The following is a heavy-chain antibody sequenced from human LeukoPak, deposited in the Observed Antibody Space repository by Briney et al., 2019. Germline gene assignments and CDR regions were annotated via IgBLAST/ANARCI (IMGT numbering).Heavy chain of an antibody. V-gene: IGHV4-39*07. Sequence: SETLSLTXTVSGGSISSGSYYWGWIRQPPGKGLEWIGSIYHSGSTYYNPSLKSRVTISVDTSKNQFSLKLSSVTAADTAVYCCARGVTIFGVVNNWFDPWGQGTLVTVSS. CDR2: IYHSGST. D-gene: IGHD3-3*01. J-gene: IGHJ5*02. CDR3: ARGVTIFGVVNNWFDP. CDR1: GGSISSGSYY.